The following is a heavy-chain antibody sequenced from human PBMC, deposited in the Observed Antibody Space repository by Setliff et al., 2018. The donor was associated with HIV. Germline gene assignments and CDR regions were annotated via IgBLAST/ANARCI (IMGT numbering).Heavy chain of an antibody. J-gene: IGHJ6*03. CDR3: ARSGMSGVVEPATTYYNFIDS. Sequence: GASVKVSCKASGGTFSSYAISWARQSPGQGLEWMGRIIPLFGTTNYAEKFQGKVTITADKSTRTVYMKLSSLRSEDTAVYYCARSGMSGVVEPATTYYNFIDSWGTGTTVTVSS. V-gene: IGHV1-69*06. CDR2: IIPLFGTT. D-gene: IGHD2-2*01. CDR1: GGTFSSYA.